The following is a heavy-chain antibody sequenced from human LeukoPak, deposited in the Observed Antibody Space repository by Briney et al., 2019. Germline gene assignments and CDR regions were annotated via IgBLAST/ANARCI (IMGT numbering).Heavy chain of an antibody. CDR3: ARVKLYGDYSGPRRDWFDP. J-gene: IGHJ5*02. D-gene: IGHD4-17*01. V-gene: IGHV4-4*07. CDR2: IYTSGST. Sequence: SETLSLTCTVSGGSISSYYWSWIRQPTGKGLEWIGRIYTSGSTNYNPSLKSRVTMSVDTSKNQFSLKLSSVTAADTAVYYCARVKLYGDYSGPRRDWFDPWGQGTLVTVSS. CDR1: GGSISSYY.